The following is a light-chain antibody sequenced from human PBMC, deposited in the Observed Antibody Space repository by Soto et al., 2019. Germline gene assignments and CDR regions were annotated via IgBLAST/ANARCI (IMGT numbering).Light chain of an antibody. CDR2: QDS. J-gene: IGLJ2*01. Sequence: SYELTQPPSVSVSPGQTASITCSGDKLGDKYACWYQQKPGQSPVLVIYQDSKRPSGIPERFSGSNSGNTATLTISGTQAMDEADYYCQAWDSSTRVVFGAGTKLTVL. CDR1: KLGDKY. V-gene: IGLV3-1*01. CDR3: QAWDSSTRVV.